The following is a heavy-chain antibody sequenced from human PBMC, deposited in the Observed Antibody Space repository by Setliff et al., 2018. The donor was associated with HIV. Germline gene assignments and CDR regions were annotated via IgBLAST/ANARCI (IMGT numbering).Heavy chain of an antibody. J-gene: IGHJ5*02. CDR1: GGSSSSSNW. D-gene: IGHD3-10*01. Sequence: SETLSLTCAVSGGSSSSSNWWSWVRQPPGKGLEWIGEIYHSGGTNYNPSLKSRVTISLDKSKNHFSLELRSVTAADTAVYYCARVITMVWTTFDPWGQGTLVTVSS. CDR3: ARVITMVWTTFDP. V-gene: IGHV4-4*02. CDR2: IYHSGGT.